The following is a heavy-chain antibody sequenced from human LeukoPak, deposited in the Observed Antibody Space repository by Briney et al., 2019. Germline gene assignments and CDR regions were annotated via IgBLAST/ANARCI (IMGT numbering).Heavy chain of an antibody. J-gene: IGHJ5*02. V-gene: IGHV1-46*01. Sequence: ASVKVSCKASGYTFTSCYMHWARQAPGQGLEWMGIINPSGGSTSYAQKFQGRVTMTRDTSTSTVYMELSSLRSEDTAVYYCARAGCSSTSCYAGPGRFDPWGQGTLVTVSS. CDR3: ARAGCSSTSCYAGPGRFDP. CDR2: INPSGGST. D-gene: IGHD2-2*01. CDR1: GYTFTSCY.